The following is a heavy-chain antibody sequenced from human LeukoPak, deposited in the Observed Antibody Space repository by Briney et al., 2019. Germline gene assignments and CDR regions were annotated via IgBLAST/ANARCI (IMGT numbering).Heavy chain of an antibody. CDR2: IQTSGST. V-gene: IGHV4-4*07. Sequence: SETLSLTCTVSGGSISSYYWSWIRQPAGRGLEWIGRIQTSGSTNYNPSLKSRVTMSVDTSKNKFSLKVNSVTAADTAVYYCARVGGGWSFDYWGQGTLVTVSS. CDR1: GGSISSYY. D-gene: IGHD6-19*01. CDR3: ARVGGGWSFDY. J-gene: IGHJ4*02.